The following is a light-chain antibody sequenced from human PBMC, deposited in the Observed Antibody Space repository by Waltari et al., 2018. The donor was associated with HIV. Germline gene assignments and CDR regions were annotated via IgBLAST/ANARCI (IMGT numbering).Light chain of an antibody. CDR3: DSRDTNGKHHV. V-gene: IGLV3-19*01. CDR1: SLRRYS. J-gene: IGLJ1*01. CDR2: GKD. Sequence: SSDLTQDPAVSVALGQTVRITCHGDSLRRYSANWYQQKPGQAPVVVMYGKDNRPSGIPDRCAGSSAGNTGSVTITGAQAEDEAVYYCDSRDTNGKHHVFGAGTKVTV.